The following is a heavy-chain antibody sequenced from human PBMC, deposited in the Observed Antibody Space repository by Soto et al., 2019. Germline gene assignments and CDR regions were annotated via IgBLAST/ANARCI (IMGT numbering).Heavy chain of an antibody. D-gene: IGHD3-10*01. CDR3: ARAQYQPMVRAFWFDP. Sequence: GGSLRLSCAASGFTFSSYSMNWVRQAPGKGLEWVSSISSSSSYIYYADSVKGRFTISRDNAKNSLYLQMNSLRAEDTAVYYCARAQYQPMVRAFWFDPWGQGTLVTVSS. CDR1: GFTFSSYS. J-gene: IGHJ5*02. CDR2: ISSSSSYI. V-gene: IGHV3-21*01.